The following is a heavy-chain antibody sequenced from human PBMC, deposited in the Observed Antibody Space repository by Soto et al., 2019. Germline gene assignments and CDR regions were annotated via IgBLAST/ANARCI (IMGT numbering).Heavy chain of an antibody. CDR1: GYSFTSYW. J-gene: IGHJ5*02. CDR3: ARCFKRITMVRGEDITDWFDP. V-gene: IGHV5-51*03. CDR2: IYPGDSDT. D-gene: IGHD3-10*01. Sequence: EAQLVQSGAEVKKPGESLKISCKGSGYSFTSYWIGWVRQMPGKGLEWMGIIYPGDSDTRYSPSFQGQVTISADKSISTAYLQWSSLKASDTAMYYCARCFKRITMVRGEDITDWFDPWRQGTLVTVSS.